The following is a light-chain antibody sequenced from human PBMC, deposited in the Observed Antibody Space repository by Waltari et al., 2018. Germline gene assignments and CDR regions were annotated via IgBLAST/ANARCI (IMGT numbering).Light chain of an antibody. CDR2: YDS. CDR1: NIGSYS. CDR3: QVWHADIDPGV. J-gene: IGLJ1*01. Sequence: SYVLTQPPSVSVAPGETASITCGGDNIGSYSVHWYQQKPGQAPVLGIFYDSDRPSGIPARFSGSNSGNTATLTITSVEAGDEARYYCQVWHADIDPGVFGTGTEVTVL. V-gene: IGLV3-21*04.